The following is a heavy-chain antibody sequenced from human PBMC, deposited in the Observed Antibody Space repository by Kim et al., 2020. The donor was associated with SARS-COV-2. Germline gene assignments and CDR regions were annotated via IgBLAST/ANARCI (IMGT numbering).Heavy chain of an antibody. CDR3: AREAGGGWYRRDAFDI. V-gene: IGHV3-11*01. D-gene: IGHD6-19*01. CDR1: GFTFSDYY. CDR2: ISSSGSTI. J-gene: IGHJ3*02. Sequence: GGSLRLSCAASGFTFSDYYMSWIRQAPGKGLEWVSYISSSGSTIYYADSVKGRFTISRDNAKNSLYLQMNSLRAEDTAVYYCAREAGGGWYRRDAFDIWGQGTMVTVSS.